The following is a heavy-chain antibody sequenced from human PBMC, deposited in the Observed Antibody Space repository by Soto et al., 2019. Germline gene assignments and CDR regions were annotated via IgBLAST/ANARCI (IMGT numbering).Heavy chain of an antibody. CDR1: GFTFSSYA. J-gene: IGHJ4*02. Sequence: GSLRLSCAASGFTFSSYAMSWVRQAPGKGLEWVSAISGSGGSTYYADSVKGRFTISRDNSRNTSISTAYMELSSLRSEDTAVYYCARGSLPYVWSGYYRYYFDYWGQGTLVTVSS. D-gene: IGHD3-3*01. CDR2: ISGSGGST. CDR3: ARGSLPYVWSGYYRYYFDY. V-gene: IGHV3-23*01.